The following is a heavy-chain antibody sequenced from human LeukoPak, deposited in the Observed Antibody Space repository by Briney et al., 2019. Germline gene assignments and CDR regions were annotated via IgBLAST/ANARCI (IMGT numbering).Heavy chain of an antibody. CDR2: ISGSGATT. Sequence: PGGFLTLSCAASGFTFSHYTLSWVRQAPGKGLEWVSLISGSGATTYYADSVKGRFTISRDNSKNTLYLQMTSLGAEDTAVYYCAKDHIWNGIAIYGVTEDWGQGTLVTVSS. CDR3: AKDHIWNGIAIYGVTED. CDR1: GFTFSHYT. J-gene: IGHJ4*02. V-gene: IGHV3-23*01. D-gene: IGHD3-3*01.